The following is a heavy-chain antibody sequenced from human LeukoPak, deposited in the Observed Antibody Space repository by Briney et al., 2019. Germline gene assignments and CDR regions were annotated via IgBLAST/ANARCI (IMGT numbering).Heavy chain of an antibody. D-gene: IGHD6-13*01. CDR2: INHSGST. Sequence: RPSVTLSLTCAVYGGSFSGYYWSWIRRPPGKGLEWIGEINHSGSTNYNPSLKSRVTISVDTSKNQFSLKLSSVTAADTAVYYCARGLSAAPPGRYWGQGTLVTVSS. CDR1: GGSFSGYY. CDR3: ARGLSAAPPGRY. V-gene: IGHV4-34*01. J-gene: IGHJ4*02.